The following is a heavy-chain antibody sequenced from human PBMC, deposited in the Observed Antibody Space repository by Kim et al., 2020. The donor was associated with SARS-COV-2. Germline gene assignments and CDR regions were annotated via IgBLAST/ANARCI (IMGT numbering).Heavy chain of an antibody. D-gene: IGHD2-2*01. CDR2: ISHDGSNK. V-gene: IGHV3-30-3*01. J-gene: IGHJ6*02. CDR3: ARDSPVDLSYYYYKMDV. Sequence: GGSLRLSCAASGFTFRTYGMHWVRQAPGKGLQWVGVISHDGSNKYYVDSVKGRFTFSRDNSKNTLYLQMNSLRTEDTAVYYCARDSPVDLSYYYYKMDVWGQGTTVTVSS. CDR1: GFTFRTYG.